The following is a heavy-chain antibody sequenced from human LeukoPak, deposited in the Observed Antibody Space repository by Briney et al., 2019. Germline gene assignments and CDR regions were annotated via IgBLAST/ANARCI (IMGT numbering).Heavy chain of an antibody. CDR3: AELQGGSTSPDAFDI. Sequence: SVTLSCKASGGTFSSYAISWVRQAPGQGLEWMGGIIPIFGTANYAQKFQGRVTITADESTSTAYMELSSLRSEDTAVYYCAELQGGSTSPDAFDIWGQGTLVTVSS. CDR2: IIPIFGTA. D-gene: IGHD2-2*01. CDR1: GGTFSSYA. J-gene: IGHJ3*02. V-gene: IGHV1-69*13.